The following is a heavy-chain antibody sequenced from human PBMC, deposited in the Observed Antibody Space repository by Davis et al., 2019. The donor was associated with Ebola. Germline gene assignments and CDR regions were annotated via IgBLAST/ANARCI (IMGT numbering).Heavy chain of an antibody. CDR3: ARHLYSSSWYPTNGMDV. CDR2: IDPSDSYT. V-gene: IGHV5-10-1*01. D-gene: IGHD6-13*01. Sequence: GESLKISCKGSGNSFTSYWINWVRQMPGKGLEWMGRIDPSDSYTKYSPSLQGHVTISADKSINTAYLQWSSLKASDTAMYYCARHLYSSSWYPTNGMDVWGQGTTVTVSS. CDR1: GNSFTSYW. J-gene: IGHJ6*02.